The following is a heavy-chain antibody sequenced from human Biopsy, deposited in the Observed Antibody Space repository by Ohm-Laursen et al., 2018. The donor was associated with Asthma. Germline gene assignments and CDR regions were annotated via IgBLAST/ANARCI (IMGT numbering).Heavy chain of an antibody. D-gene: IGHD3-3*01. J-gene: IGHJ1*01. CDR3: ARTFHFWSPYHAEHYQL. CDR2: IDHDGSEK. Sequence: LRLSCAPSAFPFADYCMSWVRQVRAQGLEWVANIDHDGSEKNHVDSLKGRFTISRDNAKNLLFLQMNSLRAEDTAVYYCARTFHFWSPYHAEHYQLWGQGTLVTVSS. V-gene: IGHV3-7*01. CDR1: AFPFADYC.